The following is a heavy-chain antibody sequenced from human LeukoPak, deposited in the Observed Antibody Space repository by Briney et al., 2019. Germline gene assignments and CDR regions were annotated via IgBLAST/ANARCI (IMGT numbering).Heavy chain of an antibody. CDR2: INHSGST. J-gene: IGHJ5*02. Sequence: SETLSLTCAVYGGSFSGYYWSWIRQPPGKGLEWIGEINHSGSTNYNPSLKSRVTISVDTSKNQFSLKLSSVTAADTAVYYCARDGGSGTLTWGKGTLVTVS. CDR3: ARDGGSGTLT. V-gene: IGHV4-34*01. D-gene: IGHD3-10*01. CDR1: GGSFSGYY.